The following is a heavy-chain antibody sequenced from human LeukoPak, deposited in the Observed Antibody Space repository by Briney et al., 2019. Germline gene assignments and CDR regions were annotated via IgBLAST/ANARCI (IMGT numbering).Heavy chain of an antibody. Sequence: GGSLRLSCAASGFTFSSYAMSWVRQAPGKGLEWVSAISASGGSTYYADSVKGRFTISRDKSKNTLHLQMNSLRVEVTAVYYCAKDREPYWGQGTLVTVSS. CDR3: AKDREPY. V-gene: IGHV3-23*01. J-gene: IGHJ4*02. CDR1: GFTFSSYA. CDR2: ISASGGST.